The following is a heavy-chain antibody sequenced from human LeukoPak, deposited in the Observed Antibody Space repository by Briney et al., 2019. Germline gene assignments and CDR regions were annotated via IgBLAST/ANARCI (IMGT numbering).Heavy chain of an antibody. CDR1: GGSFSGYY. V-gene: IGHV4-34*01. Sequence: PSETLSLTCAVYGGSFSGYYWSWIRQPPGKGLEWIGEINHSGSTNYNPSLKSRVTISVDTSKNQFSLKLSSVTAADTAVYYCARQGSGWYRRYYYMDVWGKGTTVTISS. D-gene: IGHD6-19*01. CDR3: ARQGSGWYRRYYYMDV. J-gene: IGHJ6*03. CDR2: INHSGST.